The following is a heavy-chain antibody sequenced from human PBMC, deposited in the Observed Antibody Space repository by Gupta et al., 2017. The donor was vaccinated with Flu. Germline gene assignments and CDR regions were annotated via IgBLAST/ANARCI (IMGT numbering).Heavy chain of an antibody. Sequence: EAQVVESGGGLVKPGGSLRPSCAASDFTFRSYSMNWVRQAPGKGLEWVSTITDSSSHVYYADSVKGRFTISRDNAKNSLYLQMNSLRAEDTALYYCARVRSGYNSVYYYSAMDVWGQGTTVTVSS. CDR2: ITDSSSHV. CDR1: DFTFRSYS. CDR3: ARVRSGYNSVYYYSAMDV. J-gene: IGHJ6*02. D-gene: IGHD5-24*01. V-gene: IGHV3-21*02.